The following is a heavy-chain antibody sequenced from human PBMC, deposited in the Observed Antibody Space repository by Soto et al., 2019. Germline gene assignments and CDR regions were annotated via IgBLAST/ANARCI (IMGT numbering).Heavy chain of an antibody. Sequence: SLRLSCAASGFTFSSYGMHWVRQAPGKGLEWVAVIWYDGSNKYYADSVKGRFTISRDNSKNTLYLQMNSLRAEDTAVYYCARDRGEMATIFYFDYWGQGTLVTVSS. CDR3: ARDRGEMATIFYFDY. J-gene: IGHJ4*02. V-gene: IGHV3-33*01. D-gene: IGHD5-12*01. CDR2: IWYDGSNK. CDR1: GFTFSSYG.